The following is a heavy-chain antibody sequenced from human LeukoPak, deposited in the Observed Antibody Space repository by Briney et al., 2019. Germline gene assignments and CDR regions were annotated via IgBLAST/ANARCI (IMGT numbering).Heavy chain of an antibody. CDR3: ARANCGGACHFSGYGMDV. D-gene: IGHD3-3*02. CDR1: GFDFSSYP. CDR2: TSYNGNDK. V-gene: IGHV3-30*04. Sequence: GRSLRLSCAASGFDFSSYPFHWVRQAPGKGLEWGAVTSYNGNDKHYADSVRGRFTISRDDSRNTLYLQINSLRDEDTAIYYCARANCGGACHFSGYGMDVWGQGTTVTVSS. J-gene: IGHJ6*02.